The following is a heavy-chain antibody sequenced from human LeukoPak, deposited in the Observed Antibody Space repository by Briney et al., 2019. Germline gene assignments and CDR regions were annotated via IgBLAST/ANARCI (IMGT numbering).Heavy chain of an antibody. CDR3: AKGAGNYH. CDR2: IYSGGNT. J-gene: IGHJ5*02. V-gene: IGHV3-53*01. Sequence: PGGSLRLSCAASGFTVGDNYMNRVRQAPGKGLEWVSIIYSGGNTYYADSVRGRFTIYRDNSKNTLYLQMNSLRVDDTGVYYCAKGAGNYHWGQGTLVTVSS. CDR1: GFTVGDNY.